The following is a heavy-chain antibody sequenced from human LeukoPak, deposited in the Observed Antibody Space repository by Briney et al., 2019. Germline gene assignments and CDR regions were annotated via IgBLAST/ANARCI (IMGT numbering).Heavy chain of an antibody. Sequence: SVKVSCKVSGYSLTELSMHWVRQAPGNAREGTGVFDPEDGKTIYAQKFQGRVTMTEDTSTDTAYMELSSLRSEDTAVYYCATASSSWYWFDPWGQGTLVTVSS. CDR1: GYSLTELS. CDR3: ATASSSWYWFDP. J-gene: IGHJ5*02. CDR2: FDPEDGKT. V-gene: IGHV1-24*01. D-gene: IGHD6-13*01.